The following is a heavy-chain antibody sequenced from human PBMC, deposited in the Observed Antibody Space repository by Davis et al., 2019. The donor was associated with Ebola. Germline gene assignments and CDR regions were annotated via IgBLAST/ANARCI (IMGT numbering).Heavy chain of an antibody. J-gene: IGHJ4*02. CDR2: ISSSASYK. D-gene: IGHD4-23*01. CDR3: AQQLGDCGGNALRY. V-gene: IGHV3-11*06. Sequence: PGGSLRLSCAASGFTFSVYYMSWIRQAPGKGPEWVSSISSSASYKNYADSVKGRFTISRDDAKKSLYLQMDSLRAEDTAVYYCAQQLGDCGGNALRYWGQGTLVTVSS. CDR1: GFTFSVYY.